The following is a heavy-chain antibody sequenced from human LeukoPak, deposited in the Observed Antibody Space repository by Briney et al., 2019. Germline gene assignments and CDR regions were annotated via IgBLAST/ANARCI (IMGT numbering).Heavy chain of an antibody. CDR3: ARPLDFWSGHDAFDI. V-gene: IGHV3-11*04. D-gene: IGHD3-3*01. Sequence: GGSLRLSCAASGFTFSDYYMSWIRQAPGKGLEWVSYISSSSSSTIYYADSVKGRFTISRDNAKNSLYLQMNSLRAEDTAVYYCARPLDFWSGHDAFDIWGQGTMVTVSS. CDR1: GFTFSDYY. CDR2: ISSSSSSTI. J-gene: IGHJ3*02.